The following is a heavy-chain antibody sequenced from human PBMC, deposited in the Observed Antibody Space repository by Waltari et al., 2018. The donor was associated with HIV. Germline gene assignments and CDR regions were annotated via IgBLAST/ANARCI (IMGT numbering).Heavy chain of an antibody. CDR2: IWYDGSNK. CDR1: GFTFSSYG. CDR3: AREKGYSSSSPDY. Sequence: QVQLVESGGGVVQPGRSLRLSCAASGFTFSSYGMHWVRQAPGKGLEWVALIWYDGSNKYYADSVKGRFTIPRDNSKNTLYLQMNSLRAEDTALYYCAREKGYSSSSPDYWGQGTLVTVSS. J-gene: IGHJ4*02. D-gene: IGHD6-13*01. V-gene: IGHV3-33*01.